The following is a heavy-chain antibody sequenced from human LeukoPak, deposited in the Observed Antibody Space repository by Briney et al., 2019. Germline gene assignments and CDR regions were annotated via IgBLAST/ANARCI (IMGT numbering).Heavy chain of an antibody. D-gene: IGHD3-22*01. CDR2: IIPIFGTA. CDR1: GGTFSSYA. J-gene: IGHJ4*02. Sequence: SVKVSCKASGGTFSSYAISWGLQAPGQGLECMGGIIPIFGTANYAQKFQGRVTITADESTSTSYMEVSSLRSEDTAVYYCASLDYYDSSGYYWTVDYWGQGTLVTVSS. CDR3: ASLDYYDSSGYYWTVDY. V-gene: IGHV1-69*13.